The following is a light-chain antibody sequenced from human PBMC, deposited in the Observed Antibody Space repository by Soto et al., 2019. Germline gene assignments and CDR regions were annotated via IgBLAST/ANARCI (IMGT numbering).Light chain of an antibody. V-gene: IGKV3-15*01. J-gene: IGKJ1*01. Sequence: ETVMTQSPATLSVSPGERATLSCGASQSVSSNLAWYQQTPGQAPRLLIYGASTRATGIPARFSGSGSGTEFTLTISSLQSEDFAVYYCQQYNNWPPWTFGQGTKVDIK. CDR3: QQYNNWPPWT. CDR2: GAS. CDR1: QSVSSN.